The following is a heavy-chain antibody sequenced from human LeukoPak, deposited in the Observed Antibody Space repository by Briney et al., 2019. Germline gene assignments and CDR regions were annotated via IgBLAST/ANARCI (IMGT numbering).Heavy chain of an antibody. CDR3: ARDRGCSGGSCYPNWFDP. CDR1: GGTFSSYT. V-gene: IGHV1-69*04. D-gene: IGHD2-15*01. J-gene: IGHJ5*02. Sequence: SVKVSCKASGGTFSSYTISWVRQAPGQGLEWMGRIIPILGIANYAQKFQGRVTITADESTSTAYMELSSLRSEDTAVYYCARDRGCSGGSCYPNWFDPWGQGTLVTVSS. CDR2: IIPILGIA.